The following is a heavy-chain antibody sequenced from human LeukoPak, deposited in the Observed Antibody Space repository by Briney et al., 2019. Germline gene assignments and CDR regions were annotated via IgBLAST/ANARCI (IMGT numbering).Heavy chain of an antibody. CDR2: MNPNSGNT. Sequence: ASVTVSYKASGYTFTSSDINWVRQATGQGLEWMGWMNPNSGNTGYAQKFQGRVTMTRNTSISTAYMELSSLRSEDTAVYYCAIFHSSSWYYYYYVMDVWGQGTTVTVSS. CDR3: AIFHSSSWYYYYYVMDV. D-gene: IGHD6-13*01. V-gene: IGHV1-8*01. J-gene: IGHJ6*02. CDR1: GYTFTSSD.